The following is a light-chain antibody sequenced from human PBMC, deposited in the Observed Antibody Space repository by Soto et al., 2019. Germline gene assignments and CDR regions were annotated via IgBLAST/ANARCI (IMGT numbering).Light chain of an antibody. CDR3: QQGSKWPPT. J-gene: IGKJ1*01. CDR1: QSVSSS. Sequence: EIVLTQSTVTLSLSPGERATLSCRASQSVSSSLAWYQQKPGQAPRLLIYDASNRATGIPARFSGSGSGTDFTLTISSLEPEDSAVYYCQQGSKWPPTFGQGTKVEIK. V-gene: IGKV3-11*01. CDR2: DAS.